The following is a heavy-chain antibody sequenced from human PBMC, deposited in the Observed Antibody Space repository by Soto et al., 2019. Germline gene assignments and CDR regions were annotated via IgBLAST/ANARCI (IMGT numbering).Heavy chain of an antibody. Sequence: EVQLLESGGGLVQPGESLRLPCAASGFTFSTSGMTWVRQAPGKGLEWVSGISGRGSATYYADSVKGRFTISRDDSKNTLYLQMNSLRVEDTALYYCAKDSSPVVVVASAFDFWGQGTMVTVSS. J-gene: IGHJ3*01. CDR2: ISGRGSAT. CDR3: AKDSSPVVVVASAFDF. CDR1: GFTFSTSG. D-gene: IGHD2-15*01. V-gene: IGHV3-23*01.